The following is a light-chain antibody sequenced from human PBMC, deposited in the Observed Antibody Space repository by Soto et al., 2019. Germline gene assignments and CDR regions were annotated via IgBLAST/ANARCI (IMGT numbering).Light chain of an antibody. CDR1: SSNIGTNI. CDR3: AAWDDSLNGPV. Sequence: QAVVTQPPSASGTPGQRVTISCSGGSSNIGTNIVNWYQQLPGAAPKLLIYSNNQRPSGVPDRFSGSKSGTSASLAISGLQSEDEAHYYCAAWDDSLNGPVFGGGTQLTVL. V-gene: IGLV1-44*01. CDR2: SNN. J-gene: IGLJ2*01.